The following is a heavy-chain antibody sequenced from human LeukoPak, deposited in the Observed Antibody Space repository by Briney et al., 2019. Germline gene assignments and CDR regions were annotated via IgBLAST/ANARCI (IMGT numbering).Heavy chain of an antibody. CDR3: ARVVGGDYAMDV. CDR1: GFTFSDYY. Sequence: PGGSLRLSCEASGFTFSDYYMRWIRQAPGKGLEWVSHIGITSNYTNYADSVKGRFTISRDNAKNSLYLQMSSLRAEDTAVYYCARVVGGDYAMDVWGKGTTVTVSS. V-gene: IGHV3-11*05. CDR2: IGITSNYT. D-gene: IGHD3-10*01. J-gene: IGHJ6*04.